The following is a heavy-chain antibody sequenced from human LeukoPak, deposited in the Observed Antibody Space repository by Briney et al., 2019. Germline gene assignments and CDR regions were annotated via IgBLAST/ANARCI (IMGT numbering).Heavy chain of an antibody. CDR3: ARDLVYYDSSGYYSQARDY. CDR2: IIPIFGTA. CDR1: GGTFSSYA. D-gene: IGHD3-22*01. V-gene: IGHV1-69*13. J-gene: IGHJ4*02. Sequence: SVKVSCKASGGTFSSYAISWVRQAPGQGLEWMGGIIPIFGTANYAQKFQGRVTITADESTSAAYMELSSLRSEDTAVYYCARDLVYYDSSGYYSQARDYWGQGTLVTVSS.